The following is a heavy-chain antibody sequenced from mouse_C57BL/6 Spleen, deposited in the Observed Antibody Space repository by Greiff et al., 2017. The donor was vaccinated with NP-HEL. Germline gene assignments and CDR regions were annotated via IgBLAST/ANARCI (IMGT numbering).Heavy chain of an antibody. Sequence: VQLQQSGAELVKPGASVKLSCKASGYTFTSYWMHWVKQRPGQGLEWIGMIHPNSGSTNYNEKFKSKATLTVDKSSSTAYMQLSSLTSEDSAVYYCARGFYGDYAMDYWGQGTSVTVSS. J-gene: IGHJ4*01. CDR1: GYTFTSYW. CDR3: ARGFYGDYAMDY. D-gene: IGHD1-1*01. CDR2: IHPNSGST. V-gene: IGHV1-64*01.